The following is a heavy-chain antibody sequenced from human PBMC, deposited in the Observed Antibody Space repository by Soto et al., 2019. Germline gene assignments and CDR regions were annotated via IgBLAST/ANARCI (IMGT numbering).Heavy chain of an antibody. CDR3: ARGLEWLLGQFEYYYYGMDV. CDR1: GYTFTSYG. J-gene: IGHJ6*02. D-gene: IGHD6-19*01. CDR2: ISAYNGNT. V-gene: IGHV1-18*01. Sequence: ASVKVSCKASGYTFTSYGISWVRQAPGQGLEWMGWISAYNGNTNYAQKLQGRVTMTTDTSTSTAYMELRSLRSDDTAVYYCARGLEWLLGQFEYYYYGMDVWGQGTTVTVSS.